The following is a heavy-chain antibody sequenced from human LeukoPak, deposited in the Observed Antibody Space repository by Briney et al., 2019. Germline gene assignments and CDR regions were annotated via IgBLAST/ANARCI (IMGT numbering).Heavy chain of an antibody. Sequence: GGSLRLSCAASGFTVSSNYMSWVRQAPGKGLEWVSVIYSGGSTYYADSVKGRFTISSDNSKNTLYLQMNSLRAEDTAVYYCARDGGGIAAADAFDIWGQGTMVTVFS. CDR2: IYSGGST. J-gene: IGHJ3*02. CDR1: GFTVSSNY. V-gene: IGHV3-53*01. CDR3: ARDGGGIAAADAFDI. D-gene: IGHD6-13*01.